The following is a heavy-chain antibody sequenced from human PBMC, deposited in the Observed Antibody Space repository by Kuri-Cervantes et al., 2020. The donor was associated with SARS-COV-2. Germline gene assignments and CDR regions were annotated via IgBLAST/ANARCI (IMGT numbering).Heavy chain of an antibody. D-gene: IGHD6-6*01. CDR1: GFSLSTSGMC. V-gene: IGHV4-30-4*08. CDR3: ARVRSSSPGPLDY. CDR2: IYYSGST. Sequence: SGPTLVKPTQTLTLTCTFSGFSLSTSGMCVSWIRQPPGKALEWLGYIYYSGSTYYNPSLKSRVTISVDTSKNQFSLKLSSVTAADTAVYYCARVRSSSPGPLDYWGQGTLVTVSS. J-gene: IGHJ4*02.